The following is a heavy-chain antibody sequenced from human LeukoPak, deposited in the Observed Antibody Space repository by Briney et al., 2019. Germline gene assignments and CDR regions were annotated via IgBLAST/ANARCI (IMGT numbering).Heavy chain of an antibody. CDR1: GGSTSSYY. D-gene: IGHD3-16*01. CDR3: ARGWGSYYFDY. V-gene: IGHV4-59*01. Sequence: SETLSLTCTVSGGSTSSYYWSWIRQPPGKGLEWIGYIYYSGSTNYNPSLESRVTISIDTSKNQFSLKLSSVTAVDTAVYYCARGWGSYYFDYWGQETLVTVSS. CDR2: IYYSGST. J-gene: IGHJ4*02.